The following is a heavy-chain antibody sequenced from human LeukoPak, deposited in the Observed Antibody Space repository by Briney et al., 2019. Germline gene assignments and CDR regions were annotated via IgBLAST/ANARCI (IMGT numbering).Heavy chain of an antibody. CDR2: ISYDGSSK. V-gene: IGHV3-30*03. CDR1: GFTFSSYG. J-gene: IGHJ6*02. CDR3: ARDQGVVVHGKYHYYGMDV. Sequence: GGSLRLSCAASGFTFSSYGIHWVRQAPGKGLEWVAAISYDGSSKYYADSVKGRFSISRDNSKNTLYLQMNSLRAEDTAVYYCARDQGVVVHGKYHYYGMDVLGQGTTVTVSS. D-gene: IGHD3-22*01.